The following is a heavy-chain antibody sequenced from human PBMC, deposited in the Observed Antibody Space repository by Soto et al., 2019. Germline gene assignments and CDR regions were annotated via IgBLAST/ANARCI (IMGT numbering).Heavy chain of an antibody. CDR2: IFHSGTT. D-gene: IGHD6-6*01. CDR3: ARGGNRHSSTSSGVGGFDY. Sequence: SETLSLTCTVSGASISSSYWSWIRQPPGKGLEWIGYIFHSGTTNYNPSLKSRVTISVDTSTNQFSLNLSSLTTADTAVYFCARGGNRHSSTSSGVGGFDYWGRGTLVTVS. J-gene: IGHJ4*02. V-gene: IGHV4-59*01. CDR1: GASISSSY.